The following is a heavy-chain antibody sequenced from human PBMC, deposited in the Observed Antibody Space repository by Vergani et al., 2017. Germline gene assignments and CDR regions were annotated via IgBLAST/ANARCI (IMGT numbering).Heavy chain of an antibody. D-gene: IGHD3-16*01. V-gene: IGHV1-2*04. CDR1: GYTFTGYY. CDR3: ARAGGGLRGYWXFDL. Sequence: QVQLVQSGAEVKKPGASVKVSCKASGYTFTGYYMHWVRQAPGQGLEWMGWINPNSGGTNYAQKFQGWVTMTRDTSISTAYMELSRLRSDDTAVYYCARAGGGLRGYWXFDLWGRGTLVTVSS. J-gene: IGHJ2*01. CDR2: INPNSGGT.